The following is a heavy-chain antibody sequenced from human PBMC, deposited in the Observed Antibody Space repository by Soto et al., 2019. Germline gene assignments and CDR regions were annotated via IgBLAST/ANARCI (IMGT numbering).Heavy chain of an antibody. CDR3: ARGGVGSLDF. D-gene: IGHD3-16*01. J-gene: IGHJ3*01. Sequence: EVQLVESGGDLVQPGGSLRLSCAASGFTFTDYWMHWVRQAPGKGLVWISHVHSNGAITSYADSVKGRFTISRDNTKNTVYLQMNSLRAEDTAVSYCARGGVGSLDFWGKGTMVTVSS. CDR2: VHSNGAIT. V-gene: IGHV3-74*01. CDR1: GFTFTDYW.